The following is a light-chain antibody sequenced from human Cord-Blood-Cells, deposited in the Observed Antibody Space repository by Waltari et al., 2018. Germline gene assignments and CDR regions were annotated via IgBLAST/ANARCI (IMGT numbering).Light chain of an antibody. CDR1: SSYVGSYNR. CDR2: EVS. Sequence: QSALPQPPSGSGSPGQSVTTSCTGTSSYVGSYNRVSWYQQPPGTAPKLMIYEVSNRPSGVPDRFSGSKSGNTASLTISGLQAEDEADYYCSSYTSSSTYVFGTGTKVTVL. V-gene: IGLV2-18*02. J-gene: IGLJ1*01. CDR3: SSYTSSSTYV.